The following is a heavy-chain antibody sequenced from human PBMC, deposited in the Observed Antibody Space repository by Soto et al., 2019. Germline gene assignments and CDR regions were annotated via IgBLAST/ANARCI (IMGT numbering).Heavy chain of an antibody. D-gene: IGHD5-18*01. J-gene: IGHJ4*02. V-gene: IGHV1-69*01. CDR1: GGTLTSYA. Sequence: QVQLVQSGAEVKKPGSSVKVSCKASGGTLTSYAIRWVRQAPGQGPEWMGGIIPISGTAHYAQKFQGRVTITAAESTRPPPMALSSLRFDDTAVYYCAARPAEYSSGSFAYWGQGILVSVSS. CDR3: AARPAEYSSGSFAY. CDR2: IIPISGTA.